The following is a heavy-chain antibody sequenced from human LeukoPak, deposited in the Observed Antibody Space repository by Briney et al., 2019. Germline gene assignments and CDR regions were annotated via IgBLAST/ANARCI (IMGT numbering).Heavy chain of an antibody. D-gene: IGHD3-10*01. Sequence: SETLSLTCTVSGGSISSYYWSWIRQPPGKGLEWIGYIYYSGSTKYNPSLKSRVTISVHTSKNQFSLKLSSVTAADTAVYYCSFNLGSGSYAFDIWGQGTMVTVSS. CDR1: GGSISSYY. J-gene: IGHJ3*02. CDR3: SFNLGSGSYAFDI. CDR2: IYYSGST. V-gene: IGHV4-59*12.